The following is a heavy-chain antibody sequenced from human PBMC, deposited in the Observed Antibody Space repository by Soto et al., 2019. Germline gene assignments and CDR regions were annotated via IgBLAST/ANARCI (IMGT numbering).Heavy chain of an antibody. V-gene: IGHV1-18*01. D-gene: IGHD3-9*01. CDR1: GYTFTTST. CDR3: ARQPTYDILTGYVPDY. CDR2: ISAYNGNT. J-gene: IGHJ4*02. Sequence: ASVKVSCKTSGYTFTTSTISWVRQAPGQGLEWMGWISAYNGNTNYAQKLQGRVTMTTDTSTNTAYMEVRSLRSDDTAVYYCARQPTYDILTGYVPDYWGQGTLVTVSS.